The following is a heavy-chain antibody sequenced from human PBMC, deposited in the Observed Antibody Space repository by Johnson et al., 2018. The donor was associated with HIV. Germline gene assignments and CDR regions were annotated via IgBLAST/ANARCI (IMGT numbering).Heavy chain of an antibody. D-gene: IGHD1-26*01. CDR3: AKGLTWELRSHDAFDI. CDR1: GFTFSSYG. CDR2: ISYDGSNK. Sequence: QVQLVESGGGVVQPGRSLRLSCAASGFTFSSYGMHWVRQAPGKGLEWVAVISYDGSNKYYADSVKGRFTISRDNSKNTLYLQMNSLRAEDTAVYYCAKGLTWELRSHDAFDIWGQGTMVTVSS. J-gene: IGHJ3*02. V-gene: IGHV3-30*18.